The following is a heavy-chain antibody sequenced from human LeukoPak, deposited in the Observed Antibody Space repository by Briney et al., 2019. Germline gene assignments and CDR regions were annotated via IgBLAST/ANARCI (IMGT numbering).Heavy chain of an antibody. CDR2: IIPIFGTA. J-gene: IGHJ4*02. CDR3: ASGRTDIVVVPATLRNYYFDY. D-gene: IGHD2-2*01. Sequence: SVKVSCKASGYTFTGYYMHWVRQAPGQGLEWMGGIIPIFGTANYAQKFQGRVTITADESTSTAYMELSSLRSEDTAVYYCASGRTDIVVVPATLRNYYFDYWGQGTLVTVSS. CDR1: GYTFTGYY. V-gene: IGHV1-69*13.